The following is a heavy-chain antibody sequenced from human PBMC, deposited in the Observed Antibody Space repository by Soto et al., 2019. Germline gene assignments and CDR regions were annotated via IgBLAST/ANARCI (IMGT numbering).Heavy chain of an antibody. J-gene: IGHJ3*02. D-gene: IGHD3-10*01. CDR3: AKHIRGDNDALEI. Sequence: EVQLLESGGGLVQPGGSLRLSCAASGFTFNNYAMSWVRQAPGKGLEWVSGIDYSGGGTYYADSVKGQFTISRDNSKSTLYLQMNSLRPEDTAVYYCAKHIRGDNDALEIWGQGTMVTVSS. V-gene: IGHV3-23*01. CDR2: IDYSGGGT. CDR1: GFTFNNYA.